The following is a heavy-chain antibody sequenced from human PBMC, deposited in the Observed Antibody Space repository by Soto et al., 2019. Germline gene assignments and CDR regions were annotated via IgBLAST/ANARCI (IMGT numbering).Heavy chain of an antibody. Sequence: SETLSLTYTVSGDSVSSASYYWTWIRQPPGKGLEWIGYIYYSGSTNYNPSLKSRVTLSVDTSKNQFSLKLSSVTAADTAVYYCAREYDYHSSGYYYLGIDYWGQGTLVTVSS. CDR2: IYYSGST. CDR3: AREYDYHSSGYYYLGIDY. V-gene: IGHV4-61*01. J-gene: IGHJ4*02. CDR1: GDSVSSASYY. D-gene: IGHD3-22*01.